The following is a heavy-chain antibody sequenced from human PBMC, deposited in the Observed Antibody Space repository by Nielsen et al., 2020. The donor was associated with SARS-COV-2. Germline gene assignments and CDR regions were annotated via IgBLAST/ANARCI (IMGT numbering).Heavy chain of an antibody. CDR2: VYHTGST. J-gene: IGHJ3*02. CDR1: GGSIKTASYY. CDR3: ARGIRPRHVFDI. Sequence: SEPLSLTCTVSGGSIKTASYYWSWIRQHPEWGLEWVRYVYHTGSTYYNAALESRVTISADMSKNQLSLELTSLTAADTAVYYCARGIRPRHVFDIWGQGTMVTVSS. D-gene: IGHD6-13*01. V-gene: IGHV4-31*03.